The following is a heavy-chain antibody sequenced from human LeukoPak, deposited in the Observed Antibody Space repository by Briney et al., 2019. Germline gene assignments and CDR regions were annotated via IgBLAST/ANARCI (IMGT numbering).Heavy chain of an antibody. V-gene: IGHV3-21*01. D-gene: IGHD2-15*01. J-gene: IGHJ3*02. Sequence: PGGSLRLSCAASGFXFSSYSINWVRQAPGKGLEWVSSISSSSSYIYYADSAKGRFTISRDNAKNSLYLQMNSLRAEDTAVYYCAREDCSGGSCYSSEAFDIWGQGTMVTVSS. CDR3: AREDCSGGSCYSSEAFDI. CDR2: ISSSSSYI. CDR1: GFXFSSYS.